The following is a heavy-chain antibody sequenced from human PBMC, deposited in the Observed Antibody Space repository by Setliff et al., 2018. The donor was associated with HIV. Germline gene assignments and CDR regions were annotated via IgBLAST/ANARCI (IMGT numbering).Heavy chain of an antibody. CDR3: AKGTGGGTYVSNYYYMDV. V-gene: IGHV3-7*03. CDR1: GLTFNRYW. CDR2: TKYDGSES. D-gene: IGHD1-26*01. Sequence: PGGSLRLSCVVSGLTFNRYWMSWVRQVPGKGLEWVSNTKYDGSESYYVDSVKGRFTVSRDNAKNSLYLQMNSLRAEDMALYYCAKGTGGGTYVSNYYYMDVWGKGTTVTVSS. J-gene: IGHJ6*03.